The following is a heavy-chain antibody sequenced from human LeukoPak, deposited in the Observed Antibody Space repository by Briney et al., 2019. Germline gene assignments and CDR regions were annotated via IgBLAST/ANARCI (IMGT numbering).Heavy chain of an antibody. V-gene: IGHV3-23*01. Sequence: GGSLRLSCAASGFTFSSYGMSWVRQAPGKGLEWVSAISGSGGSTYYADSVKGRFTISRDNSKNTLYLQTNSLRAEDTAVYYCASSSGYYTYYFDYWGQGTLVTVSS. J-gene: IGHJ4*02. D-gene: IGHD3-22*01. CDR3: ASSSGYYTYYFDY. CDR1: GFTFSSYG. CDR2: ISGSGGST.